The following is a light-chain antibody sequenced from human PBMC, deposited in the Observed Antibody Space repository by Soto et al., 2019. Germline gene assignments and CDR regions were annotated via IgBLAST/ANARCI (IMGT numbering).Light chain of an antibody. CDR1: QSVSSY. CDR2: DAS. V-gene: IGKV3-11*01. Sequence: EIVMTQSPATLSVCPGERATLSCMSSQSVSSYLAWYQQKPGQAPRLLIYDASNRATGIPARFSGSGSGTDFTLTINSLEPEDSAVYYCQQRSNWPSITFGQGTRLEIK. J-gene: IGKJ5*01. CDR3: QQRSNWPSIT.